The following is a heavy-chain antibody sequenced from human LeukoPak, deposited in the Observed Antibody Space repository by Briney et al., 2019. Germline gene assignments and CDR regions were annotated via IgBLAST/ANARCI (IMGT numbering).Heavy chain of an antibody. Sequence: GGSLRLSCAASGFTVSTNYMSWVRQAPGKGQEWVSLINSGGSTYYADSVKGRFTISRDNSKNTVYLQMNSLRAEDTAVYYCAKDRIAGHDTFDIWGQGTVVTVSS. D-gene: IGHD6-13*01. J-gene: IGHJ3*02. CDR2: INSGGST. CDR1: GFTVSTNY. V-gene: IGHV3-66*02. CDR3: AKDRIAGHDTFDI.